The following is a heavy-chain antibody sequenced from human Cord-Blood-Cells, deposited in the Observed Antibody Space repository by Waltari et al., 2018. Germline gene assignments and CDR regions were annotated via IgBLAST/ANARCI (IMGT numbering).Heavy chain of an antibody. CDR3: ATENWELNWFDP. CDR1: GGSISSSSYY. J-gene: IGHJ5*02. CDR2: IYYSGST. D-gene: IGHD1-7*01. Sequence: QLQLQESGPGLVKPSETLSLTCTVPGGSISSSSYYWGWTRQPPGKGLEWIGSIYYSGSTYYNPSLKSRVTISVDTSKNQFSLKLSSVTAADTAVYYCATENWELNWFDPWGQGTMVTVSS. V-gene: IGHV4-39*01.